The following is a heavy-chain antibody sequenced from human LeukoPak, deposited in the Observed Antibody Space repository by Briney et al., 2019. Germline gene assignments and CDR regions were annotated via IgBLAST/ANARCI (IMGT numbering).Heavy chain of an antibody. CDR1: GFIFDNYV. D-gene: IGHD3-10*01. Sequence: GGSLRLSCAASGFIFDNYVMNWVRQAPGKGLEWVAVISYDGSNKYYADSVKGRFTISRDNSKNTLYLQMNSLRAEDTAVYYCARGEPYYYGSGSYLDYWGQGTLVTVSS. CDR2: ISYDGSNK. J-gene: IGHJ4*02. V-gene: IGHV3-30-3*01. CDR3: ARGEPYYYGSGSYLDY.